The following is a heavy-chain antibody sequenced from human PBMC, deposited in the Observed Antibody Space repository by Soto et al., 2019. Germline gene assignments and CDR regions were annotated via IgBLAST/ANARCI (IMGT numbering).Heavy chain of an antibody. J-gene: IGHJ2*01. CDR3: VKDRDRSSWYFSPFDL. D-gene: IGHD6-13*01. CDR2: ISNNGGST. Sequence: PGGSLRLSCSASGFTFSSFAMHWVRQAPGKGLEYISGISNNGGSTYYTDSVKGSFIISRDNSESTLYLQMSSLGPDDTAVYYCVKDRDRSSWYFSPFDLWGRGTLVTVSS. V-gene: IGHV3-64D*08. CDR1: GFTFSSFA.